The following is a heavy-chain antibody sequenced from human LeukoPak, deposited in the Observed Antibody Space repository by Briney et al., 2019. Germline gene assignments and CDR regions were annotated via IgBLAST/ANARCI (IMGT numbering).Heavy chain of an antibody. D-gene: IGHD3-22*01. V-gene: IGHV1-8*01. CDR1: GYTFTSYD. Sequence: GPVKVSCKASGYTFTSYDINWVRQATGQGLEWMGWMNPNSGNTGYAQKFQGRVTMTRNTSISTAYMELSSLRSEDTAVYYCARGQNYYDSSGYSSDALDIWGQGTMVTVSS. J-gene: IGHJ3*02. CDR2: MNPNSGNT. CDR3: ARGQNYYDSSGYSSDALDI.